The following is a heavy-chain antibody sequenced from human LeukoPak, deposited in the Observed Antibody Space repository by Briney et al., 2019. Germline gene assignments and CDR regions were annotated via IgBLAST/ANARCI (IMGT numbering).Heavy chain of an antibody. J-gene: IGHJ4*02. CDR3: ARGQLYYDSSGFDY. D-gene: IGHD3-22*01. Sequence: GGSLRLSCAASGFTFSSYSMNWVRQVPGKGLEWVSSISSSSSYIYYVDSVKGRFTISRDNAKNSLYLQMNSLRAEDTAVYYCARGQLYYDSSGFDYWGQGTLVTVSS. CDR2: ISSSSSYI. V-gene: IGHV3-21*01. CDR1: GFTFSSYS.